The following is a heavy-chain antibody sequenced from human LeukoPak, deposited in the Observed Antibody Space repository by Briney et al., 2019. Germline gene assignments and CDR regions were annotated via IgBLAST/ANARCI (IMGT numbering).Heavy chain of an antibody. Sequence: GGSLRLSCAASGFTFSSYAMSWVRQAPGKGLEWVSAISGSGGSTYYADSVKGRFTISRDNSKNTLYLQMNSLRAEDTAVYYCAKDREHYYDSSGLAFDIWGQGTMVTVSS. CDR2: ISGSGGST. CDR3: AKDREHYYDSSGLAFDI. J-gene: IGHJ3*02. CDR1: GFTFSSYA. V-gene: IGHV3-23*01. D-gene: IGHD3-22*01.